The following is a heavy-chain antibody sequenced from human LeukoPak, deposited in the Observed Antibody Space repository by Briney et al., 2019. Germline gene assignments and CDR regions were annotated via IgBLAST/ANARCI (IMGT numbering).Heavy chain of an antibody. Sequence: GGFLRLSCAASGFTFSSYWMHWVRQAPGKGLVWVSRINSDGSSTSYADSVKGRFTISRDNAKNTLYLQMNSLRAEDTAVYYCARRRIGELGAFDIWGQGTMVTVSS. CDR2: INSDGSST. V-gene: IGHV3-74*01. CDR3: ARRRIGELGAFDI. J-gene: IGHJ3*02. D-gene: IGHD3-10*01. CDR1: GFTFSSYW.